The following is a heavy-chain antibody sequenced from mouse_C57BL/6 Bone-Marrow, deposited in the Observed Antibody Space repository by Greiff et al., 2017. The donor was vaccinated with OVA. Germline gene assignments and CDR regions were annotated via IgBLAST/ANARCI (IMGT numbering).Heavy chain of an antibody. CDR2: ISSGGSYT. CDR1: GFTFSSYG. D-gene: IGHD1-1*01. Sequence: DVQLVESGGDLVKPGGSLKLSCAASGFTFSSYGMSWVRQTPDKRLEWVATISSGGSYTYYPDSVKGRFTISRDNAKNTLYLQMSSLKSEDTAMYYCARQNRFYYGSRDWYFDVWGTGTTVTVSS. V-gene: IGHV5-6*01. J-gene: IGHJ1*03. CDR3: ARQNRFYYGSRDWYFDV.